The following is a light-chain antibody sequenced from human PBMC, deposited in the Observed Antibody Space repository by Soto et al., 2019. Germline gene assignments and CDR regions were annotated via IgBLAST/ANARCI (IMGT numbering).Light chain of an antibody. V-gene: IGKV1-5*03. CDR1: QGIGSY. J-gene: IGKJ1*01. CDR2: KAS. Sequence: IQLTQSPSSLSASVGDRVTITCRASQGIGSYLAWYQQKPRKAPKLLIYKASTLKSGVPSRFSGSGAGTEFTLTISSLQPDDFATYYCQHYYGFSRTFGQGTKVDVK. CDR3: QHYYGFSRT.